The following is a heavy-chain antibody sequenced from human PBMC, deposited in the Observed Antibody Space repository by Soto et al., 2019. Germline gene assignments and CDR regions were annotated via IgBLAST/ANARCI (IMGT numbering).Heavy chain of an antibody. J-gene: IGHJ4*02. CDR2: IIPIFGTA. V-gene: IGHV1-69*12. Sequence: QVQLVQSGAEVKKPGSSVKVSCKASGGTFSSYAISWVRQAPGQGLEWMGGIIPIFGTANYAQKFQGRVTMTADESTSTAYMELSRLGSEDTAVYYCARLPVADLYRDYWGQGTLVTVSS. D-gene: IGHD6-19*01. CDR1: GGTFSSYA. CDR3: ARLPVADLYRDY.